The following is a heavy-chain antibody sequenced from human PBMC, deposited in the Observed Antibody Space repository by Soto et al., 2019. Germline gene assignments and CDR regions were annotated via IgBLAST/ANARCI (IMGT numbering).Heavy chain of an antibody. V-gene: IGHV1-69*02. Sequence: GASVKVSCKTSEDTSSIYTLSWVRQAPGQGLVWMGRVLPFLDVTTYSQRFQGRVTITADRSTTTAYMELSSLTFEDTAVYYCARDRKNSNWKNFDSWGPGTLVTVSS. CDR1: EDTSSIYT. J-gene: IGHJ4*02. CDR2: VLPFLDVT. D-gene: IGHD1-1*01. CDR3: ARDRKNSNWKNFDS.